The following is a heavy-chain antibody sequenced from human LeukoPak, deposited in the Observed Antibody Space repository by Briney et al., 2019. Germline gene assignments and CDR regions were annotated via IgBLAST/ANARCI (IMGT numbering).Heavy chain of an antibody. J-gene: IGHJ4*02. D-gene: IGHD4-17*01. CDR1: GFTFSDYY. Sequence: GGSLRLSCAASGFTFSDYYMSWIRQAPGKGLEWVSYISSSGRTIYYADSVKGRFTISRDNAKNSLYLQMNSLRAEDTAVYYCARDSPTVTTSYGYWGQGTLVTVSS. CDR3: ARDSPTVTTSYGY. CDR2: ISSSGRTI. V-gene: IGHV3-11*04.